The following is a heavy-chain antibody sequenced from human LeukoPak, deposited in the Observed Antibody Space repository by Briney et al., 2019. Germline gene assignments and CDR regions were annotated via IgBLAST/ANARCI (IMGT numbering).Heavy chain of an antibody. CDR2: ISGSGGST. Sequence: GGSLTLFCAASGFTFSSYAMSWVRRAPGKGLEWVSAISGSGGSTYYADSVKGRFTISRDNSKNTLYLQMNSLRAEDTAVYYCAKRYDPYYYDSSGYYSREYYFDYWGQATLVTVSS. CDR3: AKRYDPYYYDSSGYYSREYYFDY. J-gene: IGHJ4*02. V-gene: IGHV3-23*01. D-gene: IGHD3-22*01. CDR1: GFTFSSYA.